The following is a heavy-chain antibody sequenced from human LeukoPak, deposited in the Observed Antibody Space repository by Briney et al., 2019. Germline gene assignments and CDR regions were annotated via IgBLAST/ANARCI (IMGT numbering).Heavy chain of an antibody. CDR1: GFTFSSYG. CDR2: IWYDGSNK. D-gene: IGHD6-25*01. CDR3: AREYSTGSRYYYYGMDV. Sequence: PGGSLRLSCAASGFTFSSYGMHWVRQAPGKGLEWVAVIWYDGSNKYYADSVKGRFTISRDNSKNTLYLQMNSLRAEDTAVYYCAREYSTGSRYYYYGMDVWGQGTTVTVSS. J-gene: IGHJ6*02. V-gene: IGHV3-33*01.